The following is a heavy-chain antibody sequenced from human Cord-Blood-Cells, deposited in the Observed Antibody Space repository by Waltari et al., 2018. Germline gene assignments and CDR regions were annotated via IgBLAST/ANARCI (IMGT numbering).Heavy chain of an antibody. CDR3: ARDLGLEGYYYYGMDV. CDR1: GLTFSSYA. J-gene: IGHJ6*02. CDR2: ISYDGSNK. D-gene: IGHD3-16*01. V-gene: IGHV3-30-3*01. Sequence: QVQLVESGGGVVQPGRSLRLSCAASGLTFSSYAMHWVRQAPGKGLEWVAVISYDGSNKYYADSVKGRFTISRDNSKNTLYLQMNSLRAEDTAVYYCARDLGLEGYYYYGMDVWGQGTTVTVSS.